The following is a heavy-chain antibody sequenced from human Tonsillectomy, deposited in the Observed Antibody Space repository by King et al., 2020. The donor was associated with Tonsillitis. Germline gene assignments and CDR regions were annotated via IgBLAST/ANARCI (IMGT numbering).Heavy chain of an antibody. CDR1: GFTSSNYA. J-gene: IGHJ6*02. D-gene: IGHD3-10*01. V-gene: IGHV3-23*03. Sequence: VQLVESGGGLVQPGGSLRLSCAASGFTSSNYAMNWVRQTPGKGLEWVSIIYSGGTSTHYADSVKGRFTISRDNSKNTLYLQMTSLRAEDTSIYYCAKDLLNYYCSGSYYKYYGMDVWGQGTTVTVSS. CDR2: IYSGGTST. CDR3: AKDLLNYYCSGSYYKYYGMDV.